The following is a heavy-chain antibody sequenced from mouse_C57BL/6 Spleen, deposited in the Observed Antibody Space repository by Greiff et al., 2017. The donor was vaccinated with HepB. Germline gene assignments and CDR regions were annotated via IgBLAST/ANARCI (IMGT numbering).Heavy chain of an antibody. V-gene: IGHV1-64*01. CDR2: IHPNSGST. D-gene: IGHD2-5*01. J-gene: IGHJ2*01. CDR1: GYTFTSYW. CDR3: ARRGAYSNYEGFDY. Sequence: VQLQQPGAELVKPGASVKLSCKASGYTFTSYWMHWVKQRPGQGLEWIGMIHPNSGSTNYNEKFKSKATLTVDKSSSTAYMQLSSLTSEDSAVYYCARRGAYSNYEGFDYWGQGTTLTVSS.